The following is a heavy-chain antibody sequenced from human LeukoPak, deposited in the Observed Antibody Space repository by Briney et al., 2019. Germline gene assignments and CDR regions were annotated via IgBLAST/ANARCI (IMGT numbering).Heavy chain of an antibody. Sequence: PGGSLRLSCAASGFTFSSYAMSWVRQAPGKGLEWVSAISGSGGSTYYADSVKGRFTISRDNSKNTLYLQMNSLRAEDTAVYYCAREMGGVWYDSSGYYDYWGQGTLVTVSS. CDR1: GFTFSSYA. J-gene: IGHJ4*02. CDR2: ISGSGGST. D-gene: IGHD3-22*01. V-gene: IGHV3-23*01. CDR3: AREMGGVWYDSSGYYDY.